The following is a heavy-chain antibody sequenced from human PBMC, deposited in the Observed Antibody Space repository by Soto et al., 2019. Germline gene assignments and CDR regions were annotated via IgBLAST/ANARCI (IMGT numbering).Heavy chain of an antibody. V-gene: IGHV1-46*01. D-gene: IGHD1-7*01. Sequence: ASVKVSFKASGYTFTSYYMHWVRQAPGQGLEWMGIINPSGGSTSYAQKFQGRVTMTRDTSTSTVYMELSSLRSEDTAVYYCARVGTGTTPELDVWGQGTTVTVSS. CDR1: GYTFTSYY. CDR3: ARVGTGTTPELDV. CDR2: INPSGGST. J-gene: IGHJ6*02.